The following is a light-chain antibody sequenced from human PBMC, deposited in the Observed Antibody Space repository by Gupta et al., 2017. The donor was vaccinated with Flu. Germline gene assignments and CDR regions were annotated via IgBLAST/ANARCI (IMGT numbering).Light chain of an antibody. Sequence: QSALTQPASVSGSPGQSITISCTGTSNDVGGYNYVSWYQQHPGKAPKLMIYEVSNRPSGVSNRFSGSKSGNTASLTISGLQAEDEADYYCSSYTSSSTLGYVFGTGTKVTVL. J-gene: IGLJ1*01. CDR1: SNDVGGYNY. V-gene: IGLV2-14*01. CDR3: SSYTSSSTLGYV. CDR2: EVS.